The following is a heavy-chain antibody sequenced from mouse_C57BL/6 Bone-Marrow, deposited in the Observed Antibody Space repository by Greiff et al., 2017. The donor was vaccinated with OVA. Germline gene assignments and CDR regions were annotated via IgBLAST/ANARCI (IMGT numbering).Heavy chain of an antibody. CDR1: GFSLTSYG. CDR2: IWGVGST. Sequence: VQGVESGPGLVAPSQSLSITCTVSGFSLTSYGVDWVRQSPGKGLAWLGVIWGVGSTNYNSALKSRLSISKDNSKSQVFLKMNSLQTDDTAMYYCARRYCYAMDYWGQGTSVTVSS. V-gene: IGHV2-6*01. J-gene: IGHJ4*01. D-gene: IGHD1-1*01. CDR3: ARRYCYAMDY.